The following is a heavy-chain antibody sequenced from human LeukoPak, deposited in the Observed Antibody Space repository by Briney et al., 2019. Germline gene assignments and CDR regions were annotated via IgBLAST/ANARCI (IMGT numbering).Heavy chain of an antibody. CDR2: IYYSGST. CDR1: GGSISSSSYY. Sequence: SETLSLTCTVSGGSISSSSYYWGWIRQPPGKGLGWIGSIYYSGSTYYNPSLKSRVTISVDTSKNQFSLKLSSVTAADTAVYYCARHPDRNWFDPWGQGTLVTVSS. V-gene: IGHV4-39*01. CDR3: ARHPDRNWFDP. J-gene: IGHJ5*02.